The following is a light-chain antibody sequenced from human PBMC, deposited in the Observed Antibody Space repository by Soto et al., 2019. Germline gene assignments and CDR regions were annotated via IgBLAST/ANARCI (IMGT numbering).Light chain of an antibody. CDR3: RQSYSTPRT. CDR2: AAS. V-gene: IGKV1-39*01. J-gene: IGKJ1*01. Sequence: DIQMTQSPSSLSASVGDRVTITCRASQSISSYLNWYQQKPGKAPNLLIYAASSLQSGVPSRFSGSGSGTDFTLTISSLQPEDFATYYCRQSYSTPRTFGQGTKVEIK. CDR1: QSISSY.